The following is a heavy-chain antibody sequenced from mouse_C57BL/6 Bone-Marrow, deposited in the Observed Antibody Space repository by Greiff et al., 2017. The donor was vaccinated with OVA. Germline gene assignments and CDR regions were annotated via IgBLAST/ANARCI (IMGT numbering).Heavy chain of an antibody. CDR2: IDPSDSYT. V-gene: IGHV1-69*01. Sequence: QVQLQQPGAELVMPGASVKLSCKASGYTFTSYWMHWVKQRPGQGLEWIGEIDPSDSYTNYNQKFKGKSTLTVDKSSSTAYMQLSSLTSEDSAVYYCARGVLRPYYYAMDYWGQGTPVTVSS. CDR3: ARGVLRPYYYAMDY. CDR1: GYTFTSYW. D-gene: IGHD1-2*01. J-gene: IGHJ4*01.